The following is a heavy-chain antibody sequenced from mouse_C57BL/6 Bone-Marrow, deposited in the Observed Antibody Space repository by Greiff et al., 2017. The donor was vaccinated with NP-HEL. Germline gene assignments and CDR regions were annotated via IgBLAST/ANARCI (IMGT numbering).Heavy chain of an antibody. V-gene: IGHV1-72*01. CDR2: IDPNSGGT. D-gene: IGHD2-3*01. J-gene: IGHJ3*01. CDR3: AREDDGYYWFAY. CDR1: GYTFTCYW. Sequence: QQSCKASGYTFTCYWMHWVKQRPGRGLEWIGRIDPNSGGTKYNEKFKSKATLTVDKPSSTAYMQLSSLTSEDSAVYYCAREDDGYYWFAYWGQGTLVTVSA.